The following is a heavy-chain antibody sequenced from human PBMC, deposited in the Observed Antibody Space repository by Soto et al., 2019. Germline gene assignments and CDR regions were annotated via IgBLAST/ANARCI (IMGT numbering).Heavy chain of an antibody. Sequence: GASVKVSCKASGYTFTSYDINWVRQATGQGLEWMGWMNPNSGNTGYAQKFQGRVTMTRNTSISTAYMELNSLRAEDTAVYYCAKDFGSSWYKYRPDYWGQGTLVTVS. D-gene: IGHD6-13*01. CDR3: AKDFGSSWYKYRPDY. J-gene: IGHJ4*02. V-gene: IGHV1-8*01. CDR1: GYTFTSYD. CDR2: MNPNSGNT.